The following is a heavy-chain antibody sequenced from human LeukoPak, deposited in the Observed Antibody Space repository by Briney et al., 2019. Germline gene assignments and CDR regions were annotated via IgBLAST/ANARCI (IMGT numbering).Heavy chain of an antibody. CDR1: GYTFTVYY. J-gene: IGHJ4*02. Sequence: GASVKVSCKASGYTFTVYYIHWVRQAPGQGLEWMGWIDPNSGGTNYAQKFQGRVTMTRDTSINTAYMELSRLRPDDTAVYYCARGTMNLDYWGQGSLVTVSS. D-gene: IGHD3-22*01. V-gene: IGHV1-2*02. CDR2: IDPNSGGT. CDR3: ARGTMNLDY.